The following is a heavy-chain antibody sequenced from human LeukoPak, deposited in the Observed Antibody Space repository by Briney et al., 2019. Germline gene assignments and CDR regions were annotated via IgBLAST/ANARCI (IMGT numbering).Heavy chain of an antibody. Sequence: ASVKVSCKVSGYTLTELSMNWVRQAPGKGLEWMGGFDPEDGETVYAQKFQGRVTMTRDTSTSTAYMELRSLRSDDTAVYYCARVVQWLVEAPSGWFDPWGQGTLVTVSS. CDR1: GYTLTELS. CDR2: FDPEDGET. V-gene: IGHV1-24*01. CDR3: ARVVQWLVEAPSGWFDP. J-gene: IGHJ5*02. D-gene: IGHD6-19*01.